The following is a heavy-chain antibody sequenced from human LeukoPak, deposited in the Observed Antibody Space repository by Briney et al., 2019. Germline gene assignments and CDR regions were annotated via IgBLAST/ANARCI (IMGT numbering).Heavy chain of an antibody. J-gene: IGHJ4*02. CDR3: ARQVYSSSWSYYFEY. D-gene: IGHD6-13*01. CDR1: GGSISSYY. Sequence: SETLSLTCAVSGGSISSYYWSWIRQPPGRGLEWIGSIHYSGSTSYNSSLKSRVTISVDTSKNQFSLKLSSVTPADTAMYYCARQVYSSSWSYYFEYWGQGFLVTVSS. V-gene: IGHV4-59*01. CDR2: IHYSGST.